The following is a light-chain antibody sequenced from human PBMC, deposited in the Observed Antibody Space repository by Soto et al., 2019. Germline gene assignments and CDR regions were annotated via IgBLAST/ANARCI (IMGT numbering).Light chain of an antibody. CDR3: SSYTTSYTRV. CDR2: EVT. J-gene: IGLJ1*01. CDR1: SSDVGFYNY. Sequence: QSALTQPASVSGSPGQSVAISCTGSSSDVGFYNYVSWYQQHPGKVPKLIVYEVTNRPSGVSNRFSGSKSGNTASLTISGLQAEDEADYYCSSYTTSYTRVFGSGTKVTVL. V-gene: IGLV2-14*01.